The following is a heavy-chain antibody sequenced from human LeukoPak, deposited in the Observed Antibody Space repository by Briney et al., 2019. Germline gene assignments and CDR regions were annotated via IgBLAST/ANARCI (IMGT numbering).Heavy chain of an antibody. J-gene: IGHJ4*02. Sequence: PGGSLRLSCAASGFTFSSHGMHGVRQAPGKGLEWVAVISYDGSSTYYADSVKGRFTISRDNSKNTLYVQMNSLRGEDTAVYHCAKDRGGAYFDYWGQGTLVTVSS. V-gene: IGHV3-30*18. CDR3: AKDRGGAYFDY. CDR1: GFTFSSHG. D-gene: IGHD2-21*01. CDR2: ISYDGSST.